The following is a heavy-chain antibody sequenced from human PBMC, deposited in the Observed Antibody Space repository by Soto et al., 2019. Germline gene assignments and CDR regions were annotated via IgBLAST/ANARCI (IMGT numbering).Heavy chain of an antibody. Sequence: GGSLRLSCAVSGFSFSSAWMTWIRQAPGKGLERVAIMNEDGSERYYVDSVKGRFTISRDNAKSTLYLQMNSLRAEDTAVYYCATLNSFGSDYWGRGTLVTVSS. V-gene: IGHV3-7*01. J-gene: IGHJ4*02. D-gene: IGHD5-18*01. CDR1: GFSFSSAW. CDR3: ATLNSFGSDY. CDR2: MNEDGSER.